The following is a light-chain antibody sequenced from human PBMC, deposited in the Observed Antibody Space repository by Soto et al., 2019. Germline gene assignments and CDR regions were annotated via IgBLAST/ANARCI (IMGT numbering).Light chain of an antibody. CDR1: QSVSSY. Sequence: EIVLTQSPATLSLSPGGRATLSCRASQSVSSYLTWYQQKPGQAPKLLIYDASNRATGIPARFSGSGSGTDFTLTITSLEPEDVAVYYCQQRSTWPWTFGQGTKVEIK. J-gene: IGKJ1*01. CDR3: QQRSTWPWT. CDR2: DAS. V-gene: IGKV3-11*01.